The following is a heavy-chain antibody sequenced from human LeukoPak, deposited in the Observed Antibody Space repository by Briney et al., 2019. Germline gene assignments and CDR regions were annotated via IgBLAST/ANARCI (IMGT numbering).Heavy chain of an antibody. Sequence: GGSLRLSCAASGFTFITYGMHWVRQAPGKGLEWVSGISGSGGTTYYADSVKGRFTISRDNSKNTLYLQMNSLRAEDTAVYYCAKHHCSSTSCYRVFDFWGQGTLVTVSS. CDR1: GFTFITYG. D-gene: IGHD2-2*02. J-gene: IGHJ4*02. V-gene: IGHV3-23*01. CDR2: ISGSGGTT. CDR3: AKHHCSSTSCYRVFDF.